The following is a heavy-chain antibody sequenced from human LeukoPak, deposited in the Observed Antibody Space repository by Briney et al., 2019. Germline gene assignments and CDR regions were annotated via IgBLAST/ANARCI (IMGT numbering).Heavy chain of an antibody. J-gene: IGHJ4*02. Sequence: ASVKVSCKASGYTFTGYYMHWVRQAPGQGLEWMGCINPNSGGTNYAQKFQGRVTMTRDTSISTAYMELSRLRSDDTAVYYCARDSNPIAAAGQGYWGQGTLVTVSS. CDR1: GYTFTGYY. V-gene: IGHV1-2*02. CDR2: INPNSGGT. CDR3: ARDSNPIAAAGQGY. D-gene: IGHD6-13*01.